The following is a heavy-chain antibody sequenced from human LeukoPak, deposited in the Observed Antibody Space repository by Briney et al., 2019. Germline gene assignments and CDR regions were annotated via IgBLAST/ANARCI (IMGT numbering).Heavy chain of an antibody. J-gene: IGHJ4*02. V-gene: IGHV2-70*01. Sequence: SGPALVKPTQTLTLTCTSSGFSLSTSGMCVSWIRQPPGKALEWLALIDWDNDKYYSTSLRTRLTISKDTSKNQVVLTMTNMDPVDTATYYCAQIKYNSSWYFDFWGQGTLVTVSS. D-gene: IGHD6-13*01. CDR3: AQIKYNSSWYFDF. CDR2: IDWDNDK. CDR1: GFSLSTSGMC.